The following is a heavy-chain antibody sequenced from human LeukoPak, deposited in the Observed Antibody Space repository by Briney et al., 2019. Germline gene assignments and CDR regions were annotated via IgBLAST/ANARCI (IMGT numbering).Heavy chain of an antibody. J-gene: IGHJ4*02. CDR2: IHYSGST. CDR1: GGSISSYY. V-gene: IGHV4-59*01. D-gene: IGHD6-13*01. CDR3: ARQVYSSSWSYYFEY. Sequence: PSETLSLTCAVSGGSISSYYWSWVRQPPGRGLEWIGSIHYSGSTSYNSSLKSRVTMSIDTSKNQFSLKLSSVTPADTAVYYCARQVYSSSWSYYFEYWGQGILVTVSS.